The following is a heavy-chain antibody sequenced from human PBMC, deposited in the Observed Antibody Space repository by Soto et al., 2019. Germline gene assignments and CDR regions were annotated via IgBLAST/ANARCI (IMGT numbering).Heavy chain of an antibody. CDR1: GYTFTSYG. V-gene: IGHV1-18*01. J-gene: IGHJ5*02. D-gene: IGHD3-22*01. CDR3: ARGGGGDYYDSSGRWFDP. CDR2: ISAYNGNT. Sequence: ASVKVSCKASGYTFTSYGISWVRQAPGQGLEWMGWISAYNGNTNYAQKLQGRVTMTTDTSTSTAYMELRSLRSDDTAVYYCARGGGGDYYDSSGRWFDPWGQGTLVTVSS.